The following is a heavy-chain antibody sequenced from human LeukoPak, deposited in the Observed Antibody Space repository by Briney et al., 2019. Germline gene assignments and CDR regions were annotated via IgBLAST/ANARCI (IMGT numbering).Heavy chain of an antibody. CDR3: ARDLGYSSGQPGDY. CDR1: GYTISGYY. J-gene: IGHJ4*02. V-gene: IGHV7-4-1*02. CDR2: INTNTGNP. D-gene: IGHD6-19*01. Sequence: ASVKVSCKASGYTISGYYMHWVRQAPGQGLEWMGWINTNTGNPTYAQGFTGRFVFSLDTSVSTAYLQISSLKAEDTAVYYCARDLGYSSGQPGDYWGQGTLVTVSS.